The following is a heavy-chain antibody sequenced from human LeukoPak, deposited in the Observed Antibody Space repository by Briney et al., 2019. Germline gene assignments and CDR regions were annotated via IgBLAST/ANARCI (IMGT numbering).Heavy chain of an antibody. CDR2: IRYDGSNK. Sequence: GGSLRLSCAASGFTFSSYGMHWVRQAPGKGLEWVAFIRYDGSNKYYADSVKGRFTISRDNSKNTLYLQMNSLRAEDTAVYYCARGASSRWYDGGIDYWGQGTLVTVSS. D-gene: IGHD6-13*01. CDR1: GFTFSSYG. J-gene: IGHJ4*02. CDR3: ARGASSRWYDGGIDY. V-gene: IGHV3-30*02.